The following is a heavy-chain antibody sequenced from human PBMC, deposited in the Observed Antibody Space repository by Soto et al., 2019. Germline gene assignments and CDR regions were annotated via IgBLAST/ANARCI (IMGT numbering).Heavy chain of an antibody. Sequence: SGTLSLTGTVPGGSISRYYSSWVRQPPGKGLEWIGYIYYIGSTNYNPSLKSRVTLSVDTTKNQFSLKLSSVPAADTAVYYCARGPSGFDATYSLNWFDPWGQGTLVTVSS. CDR3: ARGPSGFDATYSLNWFDP. J-gene: IGHJ5*02. CDR2: IYYIGST. D-gene: IGHD2-15*01. V-gene: IGHV4-59*01. CDR1: GGSISRYY.